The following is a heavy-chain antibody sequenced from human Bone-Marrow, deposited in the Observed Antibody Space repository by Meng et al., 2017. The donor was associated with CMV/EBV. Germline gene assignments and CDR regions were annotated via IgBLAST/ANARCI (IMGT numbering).Heavy chain of an antibody. CDR2: MNPNSGNT. CDR1: GYTFTSYD. Sequence: ASVKVSCKASGYTFTSYDINWVRQATGQGLEWMGWMNPNSGNTGYAQKFQGRVTITRNTSISTAYMELSSLRSEDTATYYCARDFVAADQYPSVNWFDPWGQGTLVTVSS. D-gene: IGHD6-13*01. CDR3: ARDFVAADQYPSVNWFDP. J-gene: IGHJ5*02. V-gene: IGHV1-8*03.